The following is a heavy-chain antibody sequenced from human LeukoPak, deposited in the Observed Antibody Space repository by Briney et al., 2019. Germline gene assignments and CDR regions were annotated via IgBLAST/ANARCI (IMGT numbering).Heavy chain of an antibody. J-gene: IGHJ4*02. CDR3: ARGTIIAH. CDR2: ISSSISTM. V-gene: IGHV3-48*01. Sequence: PGGSLRLSCAASGFTFSTYSMNWVRQAPGKGLEWVSYISSSISTMYYADSVEGRFTISRDNAKTSLYLQMNSLRAEDTAVYYCARGTIIAHWGQGTLVTVSS. D-gene: IGHD2-21*01. CDR1: GFTFSTYS.